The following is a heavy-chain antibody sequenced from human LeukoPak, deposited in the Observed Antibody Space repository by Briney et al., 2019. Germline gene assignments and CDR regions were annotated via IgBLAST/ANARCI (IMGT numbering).Heavy chain of an antibody. J-gene: IGHJ5*02. Sequence: GGSLRLSCAASGFTFSDYYMSWIRQAPGKGLEWVSYISSSSSYIYYADSVKGRFTISRDNAKNSLYLQMNSLRAEDTAVYYCARGPAMVRGVLNWFDPWGQGTLVTVSS. CDR3: ARGPAMVRGVLNWFDP. CDR2: ISSSSSYI. D-gene: IGHD3-10*01. CDR1: GFTFSDYY. V-gene: IGHV3-11*06.